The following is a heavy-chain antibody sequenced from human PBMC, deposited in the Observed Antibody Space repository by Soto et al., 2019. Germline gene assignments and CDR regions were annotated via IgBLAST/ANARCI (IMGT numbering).Heavy chain of an antibody. V-gene: IGHV1-18*04. CDR2: ISAYNGNT. J-gene: IGHJ4*02. CDR3: ARDGDDGGNSGEGGTLENDY. D-gene: IGHD2-21*02. CDR1: GYTFTSYG. Sequence: QVQLVQSGAEVKKPGASVKVSCKASGYTFTSYGISWVRQAPGQGLEWMGWISAYNGNTNYAQKLQGRVTMTTDTSTSTAYMELRSLRSDDTAVYYCARDGDDGGNSGEGGTLENDYWGQGTLVTVSS.